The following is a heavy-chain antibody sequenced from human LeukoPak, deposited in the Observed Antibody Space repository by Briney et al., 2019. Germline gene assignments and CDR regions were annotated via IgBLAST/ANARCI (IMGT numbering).Heavy chain of an antibody. Sequence: PGGSLRLSCAASGFTFSSYGMHWVRQGPGKGVEWVAVIWYDGSNKYYADSVKGRFTISRDNAKNTLYLQMNSLRAEDTAVYYCARDSDSSFNNFDYWGHGTLVTVSS. CDR1: GFTFSSYG. D-gene: IGHD6-6*01. J-gene: IGHJ4*01. V-gene: IGHV3-33*01. CDR3: ARDSDSSFNNFDY. CDR2: IWYDGSNK.